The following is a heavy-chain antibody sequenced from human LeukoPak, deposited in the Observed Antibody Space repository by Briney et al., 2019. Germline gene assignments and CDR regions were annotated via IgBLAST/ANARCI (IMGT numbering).Heavy chain of an antibody. J-gene: IGHJ3*02. V-gene: IGHV4-34*01. Sequence: PSETLSLTCAVYGXSFSGYYGSWIRQPPGKGLEWIGEINHSGSTNYNPSLKSRVTISVDTSKNQFSLKLSSVTAADTAVYYCARCQGYCSGGSCYPSDAFDIWGQGTVVTVSS. CDR2: INHSGST. CDR1: GXSFSGYY. CDR3: ARCQGYCSGGSCYPSDAFDI. D-gene: IGHD2-15*01.